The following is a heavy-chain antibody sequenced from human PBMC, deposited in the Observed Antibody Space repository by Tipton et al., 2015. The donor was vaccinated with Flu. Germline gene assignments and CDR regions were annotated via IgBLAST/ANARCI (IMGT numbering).Heavy chain of an antibody. CDR3: ARLSYYDVDLKNFYFDY. Sequence: TLSLTCTVSGASISSSGYSWGWIRQPPGKRLELIGSIYPSGTTYYNPSLKSRFTISVDTSKSQFSLKLRSVTAADTAVYYCARLSYYDVDLKNFYFDYWGQGALVTVSS. CDR1: GASISSSGYS. J-gene: IGHJ4*02. CDR2: IYPSGTT. D-gene: IGHD3-10*02. V-gene: IGHV4-39*01.